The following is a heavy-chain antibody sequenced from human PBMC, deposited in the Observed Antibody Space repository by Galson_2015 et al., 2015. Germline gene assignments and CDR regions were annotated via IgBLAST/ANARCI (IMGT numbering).Heavy chain of an antibody. J-gene: IGHJ6*03. V-gene: IGHV3-23*01. CDR2: ISGSGGST. CDR1: GFTFSSYA. Sequence: SLRISCAASGFTFSSYAMSWVRQAPGKGLEWVSSISGSGGSTYYADSVKGRFTISRDNSKISLYLQMNSLRAEDTAVYYCAKAGLAAGASSYYMDVWGKGTTVTVSS. D-gene: IGHD6-13*01. CDR3: AKAGLAAGASSYYMDV.